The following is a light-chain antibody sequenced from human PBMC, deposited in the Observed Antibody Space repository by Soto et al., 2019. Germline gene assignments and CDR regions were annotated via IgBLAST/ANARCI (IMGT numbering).Light chain of an antibody. CDR3: SSYTSSSTPWV. J-gene: IGLJ3*02. Sequence: QSALTQPASVSGSPGQSITISCTGTSSDVGGYNCVSWYQQHPGKAPKLMIYEVSNWPSGVSNRFSGSKSGNTASLTISGLQAEDEADYYCSSYTSSSTPWVFGGGTKLTVL. CDR1: SSDVGGYNC. CDR2: EVS. V-gene: IGLV2-14*01.